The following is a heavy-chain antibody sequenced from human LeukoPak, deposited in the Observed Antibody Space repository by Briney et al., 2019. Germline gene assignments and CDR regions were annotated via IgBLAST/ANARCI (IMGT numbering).Heavy chain of an antibody. J-gene: IGHJ4*02. Sequence: PSETLSLTCAVSGGSFSSGGYSWSWIRQPPGKGLEWIGYIYHSGSTYYNPSLKSRVTISVDRSKNQFSLKLSSVTAADTAVYYCARVDYGSGSYLDYWGQGTLVTVSS. CDR1: GGSFSSGGYS. V-gene: IGHV4-30-2*01. CDR2: IYHSGST. D-gene: IGHD3-10*01. CDR3: ARVDYGSGSYLDY.